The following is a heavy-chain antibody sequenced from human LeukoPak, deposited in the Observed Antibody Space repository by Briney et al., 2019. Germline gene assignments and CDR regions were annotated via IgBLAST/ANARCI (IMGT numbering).Heavy chain of an antibody. CDR1: GFTFSSYG. J-gene: IGHJ4*02. D-gene: IGHD6-13*01. CDR2: ISYDGSNK. V-gene: IGHV3-30*18. CDR3: AKAIGYDLQAGLDY. Sequence: GGSLRLSCAASGFTFSSYGMHWVRQAPGKGLEWVAVISYDGSNKYYADSVKGRFTISRDNSKNSLYLQMNSLRAEDMALYYCAKAIGYDLQAGLDYWGQGTLVTVSS.